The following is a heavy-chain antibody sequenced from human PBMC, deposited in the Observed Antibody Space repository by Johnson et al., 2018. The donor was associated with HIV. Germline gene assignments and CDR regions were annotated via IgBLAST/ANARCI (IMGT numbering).Heavy chain of an antibody. Sequence: VQLVESGRGVVRPGGSLRVSCAASGFTFDDYGMSWVRQAPGKGLEWVSVINWNGGSTGYADSVKGRFTISRDNAKNSLYLQMNSLRAEDTAIYYCASGEVHIPESYYVTVPRAFDIWGQGTMVSVSS. CDR3: ASGEVHIPESYYVTVPRAFDI. CDR1: GFTFDDYG. D-gene: IGHD1-26*01. V-gene: IGHV3-20*04. CDR2: INWNGGST. J-gene: IGHJ3*02.